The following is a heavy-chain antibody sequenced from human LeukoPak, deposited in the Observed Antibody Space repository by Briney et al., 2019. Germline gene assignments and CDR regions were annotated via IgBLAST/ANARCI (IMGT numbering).Heavy chain of an antibody. Sequence: GGSLRLSCVASGFTFSSYWMAWVRQAPGKGLEWVANIKQDESEKNYVDSVKGRFTISRDNAKNSLFLQMNSLRVEDTAVYYCARDVAGSLDYWGQGTLVTVSS. CDR3: ARDVAGSLDY. D-gene: IGHD1-26*01. V-gene: IGHV3-7*01. CDR1: GFTFSSYW. J-gene: IGHJ4*02. CDR2: IKQDESEK.